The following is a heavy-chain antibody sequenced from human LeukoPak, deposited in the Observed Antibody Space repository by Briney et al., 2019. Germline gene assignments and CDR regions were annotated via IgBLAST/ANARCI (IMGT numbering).Heavy chain of an antibody. D-gene: IGHD5-24*01. CDR1: GGSISSGGYY. V-gene: IGHV4-31*03. CDR2: IYYSGST. CDR3: ARGDPQLDY. J-gene: IGHJ4*02. Sequence: TSETLSLTCTVSGGSISSGGYYCNWIRQHPGKGLEWIGYIYYSGSTYYSPSLKSRVTISVDSSKSQFSLKLSSVTAADTAVYYCARGDPQLDYWGQGTLVTVSS.